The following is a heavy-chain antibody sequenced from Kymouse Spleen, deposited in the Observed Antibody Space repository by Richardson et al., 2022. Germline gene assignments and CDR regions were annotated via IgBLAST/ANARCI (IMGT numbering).Heavy chain of an antibody. CDR1: GFTFSSYW. D-gene: IGHD1-26*01. J-gene: IGHJ6*02. Sequence: EVQLVESGGGLVQPGGSLRLSCAASGFTFSSYWMSWVRQAPGKGLEWVANIKQDGSEKYYVDSVKGRFTISRDNAKNSLYLQMNSLRAEDTAVYYCAREIVGATGYYYGMDVWGQGTTVTVSS. CDR2: IKQDGSEK. CDR3: AREIVGATGYYYGMDV. V-gene: IGHV3-7*01.